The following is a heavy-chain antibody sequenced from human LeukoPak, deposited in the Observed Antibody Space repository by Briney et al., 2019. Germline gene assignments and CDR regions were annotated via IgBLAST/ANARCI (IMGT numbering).Heavy chain of an antibody. CDR1: GFTFSNYA. CDR2: ISGSGAGT. CDR3: AKGYCSGGSCYDWYFDL. Sequence: PGGSLRLSCAASGFTFSNYAMTWVRQAPGKGLEWVSAISGSGAGTYYADSVKGRFTISRDHSENTLYLQMNSLRAEDTAVYYCAKGYCSGGSCYDWYFDLWGRGTLVTVSS. D-gene: IGHD2-15*01. J-gene: IGHJ2*01. V-gene: IGHV3-23*01.